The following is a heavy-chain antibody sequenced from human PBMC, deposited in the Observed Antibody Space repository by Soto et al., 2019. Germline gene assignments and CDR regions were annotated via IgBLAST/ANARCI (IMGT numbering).Heavy chain of an antibody. CDR1: GYTFHNHG. Sequence: ASVKVSCKASGYTFHNHGISWVRQAPGQGLEWLGWISGLDGKTKYAQRLQGRVTMTADTSTSTAYMELRSLRAEDTAVYYCARAFRGYYYDSSGYLFDYWGQGTLVTVSS. CDR3: ARAFRGYYYDSSGYLFDY. J-gene: IGHJ4*02. V-gene: IGHV1-18*04. CDR2: ISGLDGKT. D-gene: IGHD3-22*01.